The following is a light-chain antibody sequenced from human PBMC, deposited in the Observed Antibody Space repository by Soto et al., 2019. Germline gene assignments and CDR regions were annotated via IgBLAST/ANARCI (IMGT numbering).Light chain of an antibody. V-gene: IGKV1-5*03. J-gene: IGKJ1*01. CDR1: QSISSW. Sequence: DIQMTQSPSTLSASVGDRVTITCRASQSISSWLAWYQQKPGRAPKLLIYKAYSLESGVPSRFSGSGSGTEFTLTISSLQPDDFATYYCQQYNSQWTFGQGTKVEFK. CDR3: QQYNSQWT. CDR2: KAY.